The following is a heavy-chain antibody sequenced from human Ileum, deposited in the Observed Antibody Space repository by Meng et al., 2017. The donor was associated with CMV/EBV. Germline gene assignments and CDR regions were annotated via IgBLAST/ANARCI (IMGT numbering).Heavy chain of an antibody. J-gene: IGHJ4*02. CDR2: IYSGGSST. CDR3: AKGTVSGWLVDY. Sequence: GGSLRLSCAASGFTFSSYAMSWVRQAPGKGLEWVSVIYSGGSSTYYADSVKGRFTISRDNSKNTLYLQMNSLRAEDTAVYYCAKGTVSGWLVDYWGQGTRVTGAS. D-gene: IGHD6-19*01. CDR1: GFTFSSYA. V-gene: IGHV3-23*03.